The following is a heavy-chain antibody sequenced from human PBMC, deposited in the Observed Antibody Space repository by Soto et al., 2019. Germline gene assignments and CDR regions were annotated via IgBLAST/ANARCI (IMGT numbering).Heavy chain of an antibody. Sequence: PGGSLRLSCAASGFSFSTYGMHWVRQAPGKGLEWVAVISYDGSNKYYADSVKGRFTISRDNSKNTLYLQMNSLGAEDTAVYYCANDLSGEVQPTCFYSSGQGTLVPVSA. CDR1: GFSFSTYG. J-gene: IGHJ5*01. V-gene: IGHV3-30-3*02. CDR2: ISYDGSNK. CDR3: ANDLSGEVQPTCFYS. D-gene: IGHD1-1*01.